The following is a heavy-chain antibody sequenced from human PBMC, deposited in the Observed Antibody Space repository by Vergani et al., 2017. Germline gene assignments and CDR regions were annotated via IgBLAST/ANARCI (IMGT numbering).Heavy chain of an antibody. CDR3: ATGVGAYGGDDY. J-gene: IGHJ4*02. CDR2: MNPNSGNT. CDR1: GYTFTSYD. Sequence: QVQLVQSGAEVKKPGASVKVSCKASGYTFTSYDINWVRQATGQGLEWMGWMNPNSGNTGYAQKFQGRVTITADESTSTAYMELSSLRSEDTAVYYCATGVGAYGGDDYWGQGTLVTVSS. V-gene: IGHV1-8*01. D-gene: IGHD1-26*01.